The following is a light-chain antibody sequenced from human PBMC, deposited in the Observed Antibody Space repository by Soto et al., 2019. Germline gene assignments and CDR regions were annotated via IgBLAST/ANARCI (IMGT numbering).Light chain of an antibody. V-gene: IGKV4-1*01. CDR2: WAS. Sequence: DIVLTQSPDSLAVSLGERATIDCKSSQSVLYSSTNKNYLAWYQHKPGQPPKLLIYWASTRESGVPDRFSGSGSGTDFTLTISSLQAEDVAVYYCQQYYNPPYTFGQGTKLEI. J-gene: IGKJ2*01. CDR3: QQYYNPPYT. CDR1: QSVLYSSTNKNY.